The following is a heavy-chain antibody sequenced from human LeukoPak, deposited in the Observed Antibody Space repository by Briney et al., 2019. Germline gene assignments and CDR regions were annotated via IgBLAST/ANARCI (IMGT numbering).Heavy chain of an antibody. CDR3: ARLGYGYDFDY. J-gene: IGHJ4*02. CDR1: GGSISSGGYY. CDR2: IYHSGST. D-gene: IGHD5-12*01. Sequence: SETLSLTCTVSGGSISSGGYYWSWIRQPPGKGLEWIGYIYHSGSTYYNPSLKSRVTISVDTSKNQFSLKLSSVTAADTAVYFCARLGYGYDFDYWGQGILVTVSS. V-gene: IGHV4-30-2*05.